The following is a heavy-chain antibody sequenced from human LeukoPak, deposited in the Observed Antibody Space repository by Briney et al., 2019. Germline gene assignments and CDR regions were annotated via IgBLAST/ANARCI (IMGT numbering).Heavy chain of an antibody. CDR2: ISSSGNYI. V-gene: IGHV3-21*01. CDR3: AAFATSNDQWANFDF. Sequence: KPGGSLRLSCAASGFTFSGYSMNWVRQAPGKGLEWVSSISSSGNYIHYADSVKGRFTISRDNAKISLYLQVNSLRAEDTAVYYCAAFATSNDQWANFDFWGQGTLVTVSS. J-gene: IGHJ4*02. CDR1: GFTFSGYS. D-gene: IGHD1-1*01.